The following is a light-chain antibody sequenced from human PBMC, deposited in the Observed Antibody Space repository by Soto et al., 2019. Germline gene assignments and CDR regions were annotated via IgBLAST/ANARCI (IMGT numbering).Light chain of an antibody. CDR1: QDIRNN. Sequence: DIQMTKSQSSLSASVGDRVTITCRASQDIRNNLGWSQHKPGKAPKRLIYGASSLQSGVPSRFSGSGSGTEFTLTISSLQPEDFATSYWLHHHSYPLTFVGGTKVDLK. CDR3: LHHHSYPLT. J-gene: IGKJ4*01. CDR2: GAS. V-gene: IGKV1-17*01.